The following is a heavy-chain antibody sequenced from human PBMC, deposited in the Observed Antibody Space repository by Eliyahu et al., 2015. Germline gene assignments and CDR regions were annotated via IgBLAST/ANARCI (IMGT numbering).Heavy chain of an antibody. J-gene: IGHJ6*04. V-gene: IGHV3-33*01. D-gene: IGHD2-2*01. Sequence: VAVIWYDGSNKYYADSVKGRFTIXRDNSKNTLYLQMNSLRAEDTAVYYCARDLPILTVVPAATTYGMDVWGKGTTVTVSS. CDR3: ARDLPILTVVPAATTYGMDV. CDR2: IWYDGSNK.